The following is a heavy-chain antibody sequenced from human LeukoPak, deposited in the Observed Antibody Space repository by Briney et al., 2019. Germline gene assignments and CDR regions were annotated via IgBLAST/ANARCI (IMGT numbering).Heavy chain of an antibody. J-gene: IGHJ4*02. Sequence: GGSLRLSCAASGFTFSSYSINWVRQAPGKGLEWVSSISSSSSYIYYADSVKGRFTISRDNAKNSLYLQMNSLRAEDTAVYYCAKRSAESSGYFNYWGQGILVTVSS. D-gene: IGHD6-19*01. CDR3: AKRSAESSGYFNY. CDR2: ISSSSSYI. CDR1: GFTFSSYS. V-gene: IGHV3-21*04.